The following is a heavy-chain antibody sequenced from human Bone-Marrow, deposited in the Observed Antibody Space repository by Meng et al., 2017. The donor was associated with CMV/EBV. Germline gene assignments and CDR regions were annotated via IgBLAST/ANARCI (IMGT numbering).Heavy chain of an antibody. CDR3: ATIQGQHYYYGMDV. CDR1: GFTFSNYW. CDR2: IKQDGSEK. J-gene: IGHJ6*02. Sequence: GESLKISCSTSGFTFSNYWMTWLRQIPGRGLEWVATIKQDGSEKDYGDSVKGRFTVSRDNAKSSLSLQMNSLRAEDTAVYYCATIQGQHYYYGMDVWGQGTTVTVSS. D-gene: IGHD2-2*02. V-gene: IGHV3-7*01.